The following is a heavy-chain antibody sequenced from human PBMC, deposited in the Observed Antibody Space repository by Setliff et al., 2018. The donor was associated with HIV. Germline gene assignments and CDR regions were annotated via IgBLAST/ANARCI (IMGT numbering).Heavy chain of an antibody. Sequence: GGSLRLSCAASGFTFSSYAMHWVRQVPGKGLVWISDINQDGSDANYAESVRGRFTISRDNAKNSLYLQMNSLRAEDTAVYYCAKDGNWGQGTLVTVSS. CDR1: GFTFSSYA. J-gene: IGHJ4*02. V-gene: IGHV3-74*01. CDR2: INQDGSDA. D-gene: IGHD2-15*01. CDR3: AKDGN.